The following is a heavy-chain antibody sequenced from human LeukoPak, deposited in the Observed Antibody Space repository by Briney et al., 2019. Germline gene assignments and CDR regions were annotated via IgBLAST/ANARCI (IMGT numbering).Heavy chain of an antibody. CDR1: GFTFSSYG. CDR2: ISGSGGST. Sequence: GGSLRLSCAASGFTFSSYGMSWVRQAPGKGLEWVSAISGSGGSTYYADSVKGRFTISRDNSKNTLYLQMNSLRAEDTAVYYCAKGRGRLSTVTGYFDYWGQGTLVTVSS. J-gene: IGHJ4*02. V-gene: IGHV3-23*01. CDR3: AKGRGRLSTVTGYFDY. D-gene: IGHD1-26*01.